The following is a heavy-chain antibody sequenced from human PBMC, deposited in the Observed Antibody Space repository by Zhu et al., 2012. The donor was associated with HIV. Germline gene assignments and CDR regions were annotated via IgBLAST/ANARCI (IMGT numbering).Heavy chain of an antibody. V-gene: IGHV4-30-2*01. CDR2: IYQSGST. CDR3: ASGRLGPDYYDSSGNWFDP. D-gene: IGHD3-22*01. CDR1: GGSISSGGYS. J-gene: IGHJ5*02. Sequence: QVQLQESGSGLVKPSQTLSLTCAVSGGSISSGGYSWSWIRQPPGKGLEWIGHIYQSGSTSYNPSLKSRVTISVNRSKNQFSLRLTSVTAADTAVYHCASGRLGPDYYDSSGNWFDPWGQGTLVTVSS.